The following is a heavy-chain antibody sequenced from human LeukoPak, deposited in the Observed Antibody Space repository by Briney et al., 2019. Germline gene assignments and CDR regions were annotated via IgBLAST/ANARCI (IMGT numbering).Heavy chain of an antibody. J-gene: IGHJ4*02. CDR1: GFTFSRHW. CDR2: INQDGSQK. V-gene: IGHV3-7*01. Sequence: GGSLRLSCAASGFTFSRHWMSWVRQAPGTGLEWVANINQDGSQKYYVDSVKGRFTISRDNAKNSLYVQMNSLRVEDTAVYYCARDSKGVFDDWGQGTLVTVSS. CDR3: ARDSKGVFDD.